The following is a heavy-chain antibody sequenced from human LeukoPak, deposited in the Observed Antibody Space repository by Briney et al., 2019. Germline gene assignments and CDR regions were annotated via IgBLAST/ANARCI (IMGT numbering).Heavy chain of an antibody. Sequence: GGSLRLSCAASGFTFSSYAMHWVRQAPGKGLEYVSAISSNGGSTYYANSVKGRFTISRDNSKNTLYLQMGSLRAEDMAVYYCARAYYYDSSGCLGYWGQGTLVTVSS. CDR2: ISSNGGST. CDR3: ARAYYYDSSGCLGY. J-gene: IGHJ4*02. D-gene: IGHD3-22*01. CDR1: GFTFSSYA. V-gene: IGHV3-64*01.